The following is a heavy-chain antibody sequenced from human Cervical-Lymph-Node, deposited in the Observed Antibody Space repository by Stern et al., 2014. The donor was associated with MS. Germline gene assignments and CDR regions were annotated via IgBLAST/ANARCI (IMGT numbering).Heavy chain of an antibody. CDR3: ARDSPSWGWCFDY. J-gene: IGHJ4*02. D-gene: IGHD6-19*01. V-gene: IGHV3-11*01. Sequence: QVQLVESGGGLVKPGGSLRLSCAASGFTFSDYYMSWVRQAPGTGLEWVSYISSSGSTIEYADSVKGRFTISRDDAKNSLYLQMNSLRAEDTAVYYCARDSPSWGWCFDYWGQGTLVTVSS. CDR1: GFTFSDYY. CDR2: ISSSGSTI.